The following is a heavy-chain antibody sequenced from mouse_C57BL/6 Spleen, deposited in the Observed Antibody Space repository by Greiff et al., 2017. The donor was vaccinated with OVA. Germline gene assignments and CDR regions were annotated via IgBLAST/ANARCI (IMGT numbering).Heavy chain of an antibody. CDR3: ARLYYYGSSFDY. D-gene: IGHD1-1*01. V-gene: IGHV7-3*01. J-gene: IGHJ2*01. CDR1: GFTFTDYY. CDR2: IRNKANGYTT. Sequence: EVKLEESGGGLVQPGGSLSLSCAASGFTFTDYYMSWVRQPPGKALEWLGFIRNKANGYTTEYSASVKGRFTISRDNSQSILYLPMNALRAEDSATYYCARLYYYGSSFDYWGQGTTLTVSS.